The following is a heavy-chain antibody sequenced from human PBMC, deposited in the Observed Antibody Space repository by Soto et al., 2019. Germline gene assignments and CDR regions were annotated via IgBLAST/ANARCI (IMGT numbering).Heavy chain of an antibody. Sequence: QVQLVESGGGVVQPGRSLRLSCAASGFSFSSYGMHWVRQAAGKGLEWVAMISYDGTDEYYADSVKSRFTISRDNSKNPVYLQMISLRAEDGSVYFCAKLGSDWNDYFHYWGQGTLVTVSS. CDR3: AKLGSDWNDYFHY. J-gene: IGHJ4*02. V-gene: IGHV3-30*18. D-gene: IGHD1-1*01. CDR1: GFSFSSYG. CDR2: ISYDGTDE.